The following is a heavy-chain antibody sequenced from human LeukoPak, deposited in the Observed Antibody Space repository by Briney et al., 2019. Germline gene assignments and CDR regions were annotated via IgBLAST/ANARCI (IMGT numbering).Heavy chain of an antibody. CDR1: GGSISGYF. Sequence: SETLSLTCAVSGGSISGYFWSWSRQPPGKGLEWIGYIYYTGSTIYNPSLRSRVTMSVDVSKNQFSLDPTSVTAADTAVYYCARHDPVGHFLRGMDVWGQGTTVTVSS. V-gene: IGHV4-59*08. CDR2: IYYTGST. J-gene: IGHJ6*02. CDR3: ARHDPVGHFLRGMDV. D-gene: IGHD2/OR15-2a*01.